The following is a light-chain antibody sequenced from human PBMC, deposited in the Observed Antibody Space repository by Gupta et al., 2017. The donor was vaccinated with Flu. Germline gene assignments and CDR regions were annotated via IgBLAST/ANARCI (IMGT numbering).Light chain of an antibody. Sequence: DIQMTHSLSSLSASVGDRVTITCQASQDISNYLNWYQQKPGKAPKLLIYDASNLETGVPSRFSGSGSGTDFTFTISSLQPEDIATYYCQQYDNLPLTFGGGTKVEIK. CDR1: QDISNY. J-gene: IGKJ4*01. CDR2: DAS. CDR3: QQYDNLPLT. V-gene: IGKV1-33*01.